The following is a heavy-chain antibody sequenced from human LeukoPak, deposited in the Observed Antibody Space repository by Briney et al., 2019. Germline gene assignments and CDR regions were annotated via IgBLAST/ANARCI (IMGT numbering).Heavy chain of an antibody. D-gene: IGHD6-19*01. CDR1: GFTFTSSA. Sequence: ASVTVSCKASGFTFTSSAMQWVRQARGQRLEWIGWIVVGSGNTSYAQKFQERVTITRDMSTSTAYMELSSLRSEDTAVYYCAADQGSGWYVWGQGTLVTVSS. J-gene: IGHJ4*02. V-gene: IGHV1-58*02. CDR2: IVVGSGNT. CDR3: AADQGSGWYV.